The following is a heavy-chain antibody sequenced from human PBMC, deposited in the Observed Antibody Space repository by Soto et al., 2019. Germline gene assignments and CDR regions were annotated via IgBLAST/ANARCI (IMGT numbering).Heavy chain of an antibody. V-gene: IGHV1-69*01. Sequence: QVQLVQSGAEVKKPGSSVKVSCKASGGIFSTYAISWLRQAPGQGLEWMGGIIPLFGTPNYAQRFQGRVTITADDSTSTAYMDLSRLRSEDTAGNYCARDRDDYGSGNYYNRIDFWGQGTLVTVSS. CDR2: IIPLFGTP. CDR1: GGIFSTYA. J-gene: IGHJ4*02. CDR3: ARDRDDYGSGNYYNRIDF. D-gene: IGHD3-10*01.